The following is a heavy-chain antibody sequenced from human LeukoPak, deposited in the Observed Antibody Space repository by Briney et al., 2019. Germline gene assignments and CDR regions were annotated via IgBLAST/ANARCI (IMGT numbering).Heavy chain of an antibody. D-gene: IGHD1-26*01. J-gene: IGHJ4*02. V-gene: IGHV1-18*01. CDR1: GYTFTSYG. CDR2: ISGYNGNT. Sequence: AAVKVSCKDSGYTFTSYGISWVPEAPGQGLEWMGWISGYNGNTNYAQKLQGRVTMTTDTSTSTAYMELRSLRSDDTAVYYCARNAGYGGSTDYWGQGTLVTVSS. CDR3: ARNAGYGGSTDY.